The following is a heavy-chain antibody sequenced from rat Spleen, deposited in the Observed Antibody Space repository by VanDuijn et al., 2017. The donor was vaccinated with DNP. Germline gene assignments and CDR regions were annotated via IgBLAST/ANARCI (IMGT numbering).Heavy chain of an antibody. Sequence: EVQLVESGGGLVQPGRSLKLSCAASGFTFSAYYMAWVRQAPAKGLEWVAYISYDGGGTYNGDSVKGRFTISRDNAKSTLYLQINGLRSEDMATYYCVRWNSGHFDYWGQGVMVTVSS. CDR2: ISYDGGGT. V-gene: IGHV5-22*01. D-gene: IGHD4-3*01. CDR3: VRWNSGHFDY. J-gene: IGHJ2*01. CDR1: GFTFSAYY.